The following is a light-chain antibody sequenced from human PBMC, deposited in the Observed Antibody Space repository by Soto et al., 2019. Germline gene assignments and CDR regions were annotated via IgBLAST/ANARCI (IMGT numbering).Light chain of an antibody. CDR3: QQLNAYPHS. J-gene: IGKJ4*01. CDR1: QGISNY. Sequence: DIQLTQSPSFLSASVGDRVTITCRASQGISNYLAWYLQKPGKAPKLLISGASTLQSGVPSRFSGRGSGTEFTLTVSSXQPEDFATYYCQQLNAYPHSFGGGTKVDIK. V-gene: IGKV1-9*01. CDR2: GAS.